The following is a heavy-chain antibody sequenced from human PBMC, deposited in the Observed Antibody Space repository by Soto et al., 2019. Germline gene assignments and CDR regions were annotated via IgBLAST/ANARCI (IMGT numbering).Heavy chain of an antibody. V-gene: IGHV3-53*01. D-gene: IGHD6-19*01. CDR3: ARGAVAGNKPPYYFDY. CDR1: GFTVSSNY. CDR2: IYSGGST. J-gene: IGHJ4*02. Sequence: GSLRLSCAASGFTVSSNYMSWVRQAPGKGLEWVSVIYSGGSTYYADSVKGRFTISRDNSKNTLYLQMNSLRAEDTAVYYCARGAVAGNKPPYYFDYWGQGTLVTVSS.